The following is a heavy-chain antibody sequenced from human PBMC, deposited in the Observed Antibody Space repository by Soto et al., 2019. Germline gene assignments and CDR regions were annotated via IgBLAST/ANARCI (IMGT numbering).Heavy chain of an antibody. CDR3: ARGGILWFAELFLGDAFDI. Sequence: ASVKVSCKASGYTFTSYDINWVRQATGQGLEWMGWMNPNSGNTGYAQKFQGRVTMTRNTSISTAYMELSSLRSEDTAVYYCARGGILWFAELFLGDAFDIWGQGTMVTVS. J-gene: IGHJ3*02. CDR2: MNPNSGNT. V-gene: IGHV1-8*01. CDR1: GYTFTSYD. D-gene: IGHD3-10*01.